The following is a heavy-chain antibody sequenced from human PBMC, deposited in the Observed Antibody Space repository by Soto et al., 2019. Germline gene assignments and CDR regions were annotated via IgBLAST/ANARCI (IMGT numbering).Heavy chain of an antibody. J-gene: IGHJ4*02. CDR1: GASISSRTW. Sequence: QVQLQESGPGLVKPSETLSLTCAVSGASISSRTWWTWVRQSPGKGLEWIGEMYHNGGSNYNPSLKSRVAISTDTSKNQFSLTLTSVTAAYTAMYYCTCCGHDYKIDNWGQGSLVTVSS. V-gene: IGHV4-4*02. D-gene: IGHD2-21*01. CDR3: TCCGHDYKIDN. CDR2: MYHNGGS.